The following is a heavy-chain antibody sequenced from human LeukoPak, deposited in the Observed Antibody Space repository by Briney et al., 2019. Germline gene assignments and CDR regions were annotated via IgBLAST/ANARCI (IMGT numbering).Heavy chain of an antibody. V-gene: IGHV3-9*01. D-gene: IGHD2-2*01. CDR2: ISWNSGSI. Sequence: GRSLRLSCAASGFTFDDYAMHWVRQAPGKGLEWVSGISWNSGSIGYADSVKGRFTISRDNAKNSLYLQMNSLRAEDTALYYCAKDLGYCSSTSCFRPTIYGMDVWGQGTTVTVSS. CDR1: GFTFDDYA. CDR3: AKDLGYCSSTSCFRPTIYGMDV. J-gene: IGHJ6*02.